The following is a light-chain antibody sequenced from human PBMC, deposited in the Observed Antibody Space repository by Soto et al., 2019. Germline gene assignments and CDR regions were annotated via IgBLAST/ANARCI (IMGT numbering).Light chain of an antibody. CDR2: GAS. CDR1: QSVGSK. V-gene: IGKV3-20*01. Sequence: EIVLTQSPGTLSLSPGERATLSCRASQSVGSKLAWYRQTPGQAPRLLIYGASTRATDTPARFSGSGAETDFTLTISRVEPADCALYYCQQYGSSFATFGQGTQVE. CDR3: QQYGSSFAT. J-gene: IGKJ1*01.